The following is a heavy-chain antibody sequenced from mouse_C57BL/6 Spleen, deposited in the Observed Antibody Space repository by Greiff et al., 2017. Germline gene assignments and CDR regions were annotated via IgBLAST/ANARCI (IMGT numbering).Heavy chain of an antibody. CDR2: IDPSDSYT. V-gene: IGHV1-69*01. Sequence: QVQLQQSGAELVMPGASVKLSCKASGYTFTSYWMHWVKQRPGQGLEWIGEIDPSDSYTNYNQKFKGKSTLTVDKSSSTAYMQLSSLTSEDSAVYYCARSGDFPWFAYWGQGTLVTVSA. J-gene: IGHJ3*01. D-gene: IGHD3-1*01. CDR1: GYTFTSYW. CDR3: ARSGDFPWFAY.